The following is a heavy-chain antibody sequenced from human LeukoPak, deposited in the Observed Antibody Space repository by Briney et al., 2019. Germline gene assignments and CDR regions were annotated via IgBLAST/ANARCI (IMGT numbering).Heavy chain of an antibody. D-gene: IGHD6-13*01. CDR1: GFTFSTYA. V-gene: IGHV3-23*01. CDR3: ARYSSSWFDSDY. CDR2: ISGTGGST. J-gene: IGHJ4*02. Sequence: GGSLRLSCAASGFTFSTYAMSWVRQAPGKGLEWVSLISGTGGSTYYADSVKGRFTISRDNSKNSLYLQMNSLRAEDTAVYYCARYSSSWFDSDYWGQGTLVTVSS.